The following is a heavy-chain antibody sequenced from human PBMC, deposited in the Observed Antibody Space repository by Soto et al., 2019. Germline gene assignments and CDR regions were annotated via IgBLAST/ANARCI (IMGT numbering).Heavy chain of an antibody. CDR3: ARDTETLGPRANDALDI. V-gene: IGHV1-3*01. D-gene: IGHD3-3*02. Sequence: ASVKVSCKAAGYTFSAYTMNWVRQAPGQSLEWMGRINVGSGNTRYSQNFQGRVSITRDTSASTVYMELTGLKSEDTAMYYCARDTETLGPRANDALDIWGQGTMVTVSS. CDR2: INVGSGNT. CDR1: GYTFSAYT. J-gene: IGHJ3*02.